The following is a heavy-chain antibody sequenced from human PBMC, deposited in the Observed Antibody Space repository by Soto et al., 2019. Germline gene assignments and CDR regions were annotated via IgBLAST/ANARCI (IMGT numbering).Heavy chain of an antibody. D-gene: IGHD2-15*01. V-gene: IGHV4-59*12. Sequence: QVQLQESGPGLVKPSETLSLTCTVSGGSISSYYWSWIRQPPGKGLEWIGYIYYSGSTNYNPSLKSRVTISVDTSKNQFSLKLSSVTAADTAVYYCARDRRYCSGGSCYSGSWFDPWGQGTLVTVSS. CDR3: ARDRRYCSGGSCYSGSWFDP. CDR2: IYYSGST. CDR1: GGSISSYY. J-gene: IGHJ5*02.